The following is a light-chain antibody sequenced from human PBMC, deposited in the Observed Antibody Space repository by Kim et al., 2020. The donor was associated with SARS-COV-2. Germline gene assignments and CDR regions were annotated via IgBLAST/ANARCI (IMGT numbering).Light chain of an antibody. Sequence: DIQMTQSPSTLSASVGDRVTITCRASQSISSWLAWYQQKPGKAHKLLIYKASSLESGVPSRFSGSGSGTEFTLTISSLQPDDFATYYCQQYNSYSWTFGQGTKVDIK. CDR2: KAS. CDR3: QQYNSYSWT. J-gene: IGKJ1*01. V-gene: IGKV1-5*03. CDR1: QSISSW.